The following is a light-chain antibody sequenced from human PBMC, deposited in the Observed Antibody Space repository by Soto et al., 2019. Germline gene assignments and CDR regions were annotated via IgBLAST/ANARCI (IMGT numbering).Light chain of an antibody. CDR2: GAS. CDR1: QSVSSD. Sequence: EIVMMQSPATLSVSPGERATLSCRASQSVSSDLAWYHQKPGQPPRLLIYGASTRATGIPARFSGSGSGTEFTLTISCLQSEDFATYYCQQYYSFPWTFGQGTKVDIK. V-gene: IGKV3D-15*02. CDR3: QQYYSFPWT. J-gene: IGKJ1*01.